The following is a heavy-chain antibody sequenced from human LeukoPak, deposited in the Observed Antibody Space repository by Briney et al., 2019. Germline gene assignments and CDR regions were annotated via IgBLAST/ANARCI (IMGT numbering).Heavy chain of an antibody. CDR2: INHSGTT. V-gene: IGHV4-34*01. D-gene: IGHD1-26*01. CDR3: VASGLSPFDY. Sequence: SETLSLTCAVYGGSLSGYYWSWIRQPPGKGLECIGDINHSGTTNYNPSLKSRVTLSVDTSKNQFSLKLSTVTAADTAVYYCVASGLSPFDYWGQGTLVTVSS. J-gene: IGHJ4*02. CDR1: GGSLSGYY.